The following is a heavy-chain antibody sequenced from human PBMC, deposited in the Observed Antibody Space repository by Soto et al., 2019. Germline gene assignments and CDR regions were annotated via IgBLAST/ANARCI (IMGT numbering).Heavy chain of an antibody. J-gene: IGHJ6*03. D-gene: IGHD3-22*01. CDR1: GFTFSSYS. V-gene: IGHV3-48*04. CDR3: AREGGYYDSSGYSVMDV. CDR2: ISSSSSTI. Sequence: GGSLRLSCAASGFTFSSYSMNWVRQAPGKGLEWVSYISSSSSTIYYADSVKGRFTISRDNAKNSLYLQMNSLRAKDTAVYYCAREGGYYDSSGYSVMDVWGKGTTVTVSS.